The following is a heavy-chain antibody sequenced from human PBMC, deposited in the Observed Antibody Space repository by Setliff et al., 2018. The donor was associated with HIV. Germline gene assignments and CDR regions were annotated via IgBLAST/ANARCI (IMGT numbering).Heavy chain of an antibody. V-gene: IGHV1-18*01. Sequence: VASVKVSCKTSGYNFKEYGISWVRQAPGQGLEWMGWISPYNGDTRYAQKFQGRVTLTTDTTTNTAYMEVRTLRSDDTAVYYCARGISRDIYGYYRDEYFQHWGQGTLVTVSS. CDR1: GYNFKEYG. CDR2: ISPYNGDT. CDR3: ARGISRDIYGYYRDEYFQH. D-gene: IGHD3-22*01. J-gene: IGHJ1*01.